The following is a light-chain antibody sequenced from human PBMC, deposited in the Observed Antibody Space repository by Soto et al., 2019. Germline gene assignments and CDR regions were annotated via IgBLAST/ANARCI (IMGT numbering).Light chain of an antibody. CDR2: GAS. Sequence: EIVLTQSPGTLSLSPGERATLSCRASQSVSSNYLAWYQQKPGQAPRLLIFGASSRATGIPDRFSGSGSGTEFTLTISRLEPEDFAVYYCHQYGISRFGGGTKVEIK. CDR3: HQYGISR. CDR1: QSVSSNY. V-gene: IGKV3-20*01. J-gene: IGKJ4*01.